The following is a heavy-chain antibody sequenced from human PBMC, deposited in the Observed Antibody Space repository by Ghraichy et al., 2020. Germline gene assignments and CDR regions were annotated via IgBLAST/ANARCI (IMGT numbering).Heavy chain of an antibody. CDR1: GFSLSTSGVG. J-gene: IGHJ4*02. D-gene: IGHD6-13*01. CDR3: AHRHQLEQQLVGYFDY. Sequence: SGPTLVKPTQTLTLTCTFSGFSLSTSGVGVGWIRQPPGKALEWLALIYWDDDKRYSPSLKSRLTITKDTSKNQVVLTMTNMDPVDTATYYCAHRHQLEQQLVGYFDYWGQGTLVTVSS. V-gene: IGHV2-5*02. CDR2: IYWDDDK.